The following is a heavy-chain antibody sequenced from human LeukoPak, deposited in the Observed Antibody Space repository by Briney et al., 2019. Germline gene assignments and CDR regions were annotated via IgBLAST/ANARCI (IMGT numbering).Heavy chain of an antibody. J-gene: IGHJ4*02. CDR2: IRYDGSDR. D-gene: IGHD1-26*01. CDR3: AKAEATDY. Sequence: PGGSLRLSCAASGVTFSSYGMHWVRQGPGKGLEWVGFIRYDGSDRYYADSVKGRLTISRDNSKTTLHLQTHSLRAEHTALYYRAKAEATDYWGQGTLVTVSS. V-gene: IGHV3-30*02. CDR1: GVTFSSYG.